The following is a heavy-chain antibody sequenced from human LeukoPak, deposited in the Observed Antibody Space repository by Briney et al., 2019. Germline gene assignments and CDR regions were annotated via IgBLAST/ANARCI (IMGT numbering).Heavy chain of an antibody. V-gene: IGHV3-7*01. CDR3: VRDRGYCSGGTCYALWDY. CDR2: IKQDGSEK. Sequence: GGSLRLSCAASGFTFSSYWMSWVRQAPGKGLEWVANIKQDGSEKYYVDSVKGRFTISRDNAKNSLYLQMDSLRAEDTAMYYCVRDRGYCSGGTCYALWDYWGQGTLVTVSS. CDR1: GFTFSSYW. D-gene: IGHD2-15*01. J-gene: IGHJ4*02.